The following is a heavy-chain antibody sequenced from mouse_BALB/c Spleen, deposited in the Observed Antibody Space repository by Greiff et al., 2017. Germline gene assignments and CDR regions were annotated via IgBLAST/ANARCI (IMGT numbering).Heavy chain of an antibody. Sequence: VKLQESGAELAKPGASVKMSCKASGYTFTSYWMHWVKQRPGQGLEWIGYINPSTGYTEYNQKFKDKATLTADKSSSTAYMQLSSLTSEDSAVYYCARRGYDVAFDYWGQGTTLTVSS. D-gene: IGHD2-2*01. CDR1: GYTFTSYW. V-gene: IGHV1-7*01. CDR3: ARRGYDVAFDY. CDR2: INPSTGYT. J-gene: IGHJ2*01.